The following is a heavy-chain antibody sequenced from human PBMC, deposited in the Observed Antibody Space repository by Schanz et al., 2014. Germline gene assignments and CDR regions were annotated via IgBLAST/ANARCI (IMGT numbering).Heavy chain of an antibody. CDR2: IYHSGNT. D-gene: IGHD2-2*01. V-gene: IGHV4-4*02. J-gene: IGHJ4*02. CDR1: GASISSSNW. CDR3: ARAARRTRVVPLYFDY. Sequence: QVQLQESGPGLVKPSGTLSLTCAVSGASISSSNWWSWVRQPPGKGLEWIGEIYHSGNTNYNASRKSRVTISVATSKNQFSLKLRSVTAADTAVYYCARAARRTRVVPLYFDYWGQGTLVTVSS.